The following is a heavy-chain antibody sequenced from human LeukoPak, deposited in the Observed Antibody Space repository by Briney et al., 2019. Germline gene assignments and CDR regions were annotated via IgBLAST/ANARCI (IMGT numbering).Heavy chain of an antibody. Sequence: PSETLSLTCAVYGGSFSGYYWSWIRQPPGKGLEWIGEINHSGSTNYNPSLKSRVTISVDTSKNQFSLKLSSVTAADTAVYYCARGNIVVVPAYYYYYYGMDVWGQGTTVTVSS. CDR2: INHSGST. CDR1: GGSFSGYY. D-gene: IGHD2-2*01. J-gene: IGHJ6*02. V-gene: IGHV4-34*01. CDR3: ARGNIVVVPAYYYYYYGMDV.